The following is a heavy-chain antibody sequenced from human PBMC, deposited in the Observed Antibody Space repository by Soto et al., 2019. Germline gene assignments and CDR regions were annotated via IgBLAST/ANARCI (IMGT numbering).Heavy chain of an antibody. D-gene: IGHD2-15*01. CDR3: ARVVVVASGRIYFDY. Sequence: PSETLSLTCTVSGGSLSSYYWSWIRQPPGKGLEWIGYIYYSGSTNYNPSLKSRVTISVDTSKNQFSLKLSSVTAADTAVYYCARVVVVASGRIYFDYWRQGTLVTVSS. V-gene: IGHV4-59*01. J-gene: IGHJ4*02. CDR2: IYYSGST. CDR1: GGSLSSYY.